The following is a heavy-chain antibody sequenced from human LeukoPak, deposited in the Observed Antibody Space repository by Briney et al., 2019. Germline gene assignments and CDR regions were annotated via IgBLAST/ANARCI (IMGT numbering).Heavy chain of an antibody. Sequence: PSETLSLTCTVSGYSISSGYYWGWIRQPPGKGLEWIGSIYHSGSTYYNPSLKSRVTISVDTSKNQFSLKLSPVTAADTAVYYCARTLQTYSSGWSAPFDYWGQGTLVTVSS. D-gene: IGHD6-19*01. CDR1: GYSISSGYY. CDR3: ARTLQTYSSGWSAPFDY. V-gene: IGHV4-38-2*02. J-gene: IGHJ4*02. CDR2: IYHSGST.